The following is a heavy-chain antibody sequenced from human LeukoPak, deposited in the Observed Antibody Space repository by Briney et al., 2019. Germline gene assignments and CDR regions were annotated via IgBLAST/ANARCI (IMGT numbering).Heavy chain of an antibody. V-gene: IGHV1-69*08. Sequence: ASVKVSCKASGGTFSSHTFNWVRQAPGQGPEWMGRIIPILNTTNYAQKLQDRVTIIADRSTSTTYMGLRGLRSEDTAVYYCARGTSIRGDDYHGMDVWGRGTTITVSS. CDR2: IIPILNTT. J-gene: IGHJ6*02. CDR3: ARGTSIRGDDYHGMDV. CDR1: GGTFSSHT. D-gene: IGHD3-10*01.